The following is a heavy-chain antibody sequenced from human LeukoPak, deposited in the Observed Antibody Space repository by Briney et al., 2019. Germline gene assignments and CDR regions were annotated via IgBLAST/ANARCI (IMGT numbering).Heavy chain of an antibody. D-gene: IGHD3-22*01. J-gene: IGHJ4*02. Sequence: ASVKVSCKVSGYTLTELSMHWVRQAPGKGLEWMGGFDPDDGETIYAQKFQGRVTMTEDTSTDTAYMELSSLRSEDTAVYYCATAADSYYYDSSGYPRPFDYWGQGTLVTVSS. CDR1: GYTLTELS. CDR2: FDPDDGET. CDR3: ATAADSYYYDSSGYPRPFDY. V-gene: IGHV1-24*01.